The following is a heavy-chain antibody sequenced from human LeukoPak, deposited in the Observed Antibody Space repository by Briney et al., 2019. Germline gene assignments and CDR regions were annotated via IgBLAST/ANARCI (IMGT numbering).Heavy chain of an antibody. V-gene: IGHV3-53*01. CDR2: IYSGGST. D-gene: IGHD6-13*01. CDR1: GFTVSSNY. CDR3: AKDITTAGTNYFDS. Sequence: GGSLRLSCAASGFTVSSNYMSWVRQAPGKGLEWVSVIYSGGSTYYADSVKGRFTISRDNSKNTLYLQMNSLRAEDTAVYYCAKDITTAGTNYFDSWGQGTLVTVSS. J-gene: IGHJ4*02.